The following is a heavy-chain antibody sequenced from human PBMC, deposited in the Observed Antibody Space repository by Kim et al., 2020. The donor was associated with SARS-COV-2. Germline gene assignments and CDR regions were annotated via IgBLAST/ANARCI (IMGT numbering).Heavy chain of an antibody. J-gene: IGHJ3*02. CDR3: ARQGRAYDSSGYYHTDAFDI. CDR2: IYPGDSDT. D-gene: IGHD3-22*01. CDR1: GYSFTSYW. Sequence: GESLKISCKGSGYSFTSYWIGWVRQMPGKGLEWMGIIYPGDSDTRYSPSFQGQVTISADKSISTAYLQWSSLKASDTAMYYCARQGRAYDSSGYYHTDAFDIWGQGTMVTVSS. V-gene: IGHV5-51*01.